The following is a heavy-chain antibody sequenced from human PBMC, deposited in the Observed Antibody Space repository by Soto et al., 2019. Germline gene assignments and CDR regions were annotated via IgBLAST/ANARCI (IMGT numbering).Heavy chain of an antibody. CDR1: GGSFSGYY. J-gene: IGHJ4*02. CDR2: INHSGST. Sequence: SETLSLTCAVYGGSFSGYYWTWIRQPPGTGLEWIGEINHSGSTNYNPSLKSRVTISVDTSKNQFSLKLSSVTAADTAVYYCARDSSVYLGLDYWGQGTLVTVSS. V-gene: IGHV4-34*01. CDR3: ARDSSVYLGLDY. D-gene: IGHD3-22*01.